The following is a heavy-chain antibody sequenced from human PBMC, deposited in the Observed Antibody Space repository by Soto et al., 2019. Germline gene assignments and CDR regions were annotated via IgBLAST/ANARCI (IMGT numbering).Heavy chain of an antibody. Sequence: GGSLRLSCSASGFIFSESTIYWVRQVPGTGLEAISAVSTSGRSTYYADSVKDRFTISRDNSKNTLYLQMNSLRAEDTAVYYCARDPRGYCSSTSCSQNWFDPWGQGTLVTVSS. CDR1: GFIFSEST. V-gene: IGHV3-64*04. CDR3: ARDPRGYCSSTSCSQNWFDP. D-gene: IGHD2-2*01. J-gene: IGHJ5*02. CDR2: VSTSGRST.